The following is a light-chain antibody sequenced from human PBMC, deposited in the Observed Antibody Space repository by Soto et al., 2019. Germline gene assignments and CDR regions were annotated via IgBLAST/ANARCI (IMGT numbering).Light chain of an antibody. CDR3: QQLRSNPIT. V-gene: IGKV1-9*01. Sequence: DIQLTQSPSFLSASVGDRVTITCRASQDISNYLVWYQQKPGKAPKVLIYAGSTLQSGVPSKFSGSGSGTEFSLTISSLQPEDFATSYCQQLRSNPITFGQGTRLEI. J-gene: IGKJ5*01. CDR2: AGS. CDR1: QDISNY.